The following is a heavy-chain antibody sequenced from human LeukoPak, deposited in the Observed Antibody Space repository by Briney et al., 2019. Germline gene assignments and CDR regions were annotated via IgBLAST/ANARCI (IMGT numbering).Heavy chain of an antibody. J-gene: IGHJ4*02. CDR3: ARAGSGWYFY. CDR1: GYSISSGYY. Sequence: SETLSLTCAVSGYSISSGYYWGWMRQPPAKGLEWIGSIYHSGSTYYNPSLNSRVTISIDTSKNQFSLSLSSVTAADTAVYSCARAGSGWYFYWGQGTLVTVSS. V-gene: IGHV4-38-2*01. D-gene: IGHD6-19*01. CDR2: IYHSGST.